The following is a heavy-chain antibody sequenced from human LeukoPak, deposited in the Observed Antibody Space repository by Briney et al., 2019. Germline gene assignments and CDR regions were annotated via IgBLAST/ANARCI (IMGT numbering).Heavy chain of an antibody. CDR3: ARDRGSGSYDNWFDP. Sequence: GGSLRLSCAACGFTVSSNYMSWVRQAPGKGLEWVSVIYSGGSTYYADSVKGRFTISRDNSKNTLYLQMNSLRAEDTAVYYCARDRGSGSYDNWFDPWGQGTLVTVSS. V-gene: IGHV3-66*02. J-gene: IGHJ5*02. D-gene: IGHD1-26*01. CDR2: IYSGGST. CDR1: GFTVSSNY.